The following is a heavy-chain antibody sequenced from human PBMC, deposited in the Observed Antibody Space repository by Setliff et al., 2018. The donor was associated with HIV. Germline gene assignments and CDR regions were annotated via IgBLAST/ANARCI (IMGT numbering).Heavy chain of an antibody. V-gene: IGHV3-30*01. J-gene: IGHJ6*03. CDR3: ARLGYCTGGSCYYYYMDV. CDR2: ISYDGSRV. D-gene: IGHD2-15*01. Sequence: QPGGSLRLSCVASGFTFRTFAMHWVRQAPGKGLEWVSVISYDGSRVSYADSVKGRFTISRDDSKNTVFLQLDTLRREDTAVYYCARLGYCTGGSCYYYYMDVWGKGTTVTVSS. CDR1: GFTFRTFA.